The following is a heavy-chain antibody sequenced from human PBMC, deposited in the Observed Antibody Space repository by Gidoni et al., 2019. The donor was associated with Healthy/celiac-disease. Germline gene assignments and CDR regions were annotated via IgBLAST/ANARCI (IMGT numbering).Heavy chain of an antibody. D-gene: IGHD2-2*01. J-gene: IGHJ3*02. CDR3: AKDAHYAIGAGAFDI. Sequence: EVHLVESGEGLVQPGRSLRLSCAASGFTFDHYAMHWVRQAPGKGLEWVSGISWNSGSIGYADSVKGRFTIARDNAKNSLYLQMNSLRAEATALYYCAKDAHYAIGAGAFDIWGQGTMVTVSS. CDR2: ISWNSGSI. V-gene: IGHV3-9*01. CDR1: GFTFDHYA.